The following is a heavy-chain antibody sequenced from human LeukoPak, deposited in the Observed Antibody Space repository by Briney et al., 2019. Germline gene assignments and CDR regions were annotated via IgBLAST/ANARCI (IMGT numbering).Heavy chain of an antibody. V-gene: IGHV4-61*02. CDR2: IYTSGST. Sequence: SQTLSLTCTVSGGSISSGRYYWSWIRQPAGKGLEWIGRIYTSGSTNYNPSLKSRATISVDTSKNQFSLKLSSVTAADTAVYYCARRPRGYSYGLSAFDIWGQGTMVTVSS. CDR1: GGSISSGRYY. D-gene: IGHD5-18*01. CDR3: ARRPRGYSYGLSAFDI. J-gene: IGHJ3*02.